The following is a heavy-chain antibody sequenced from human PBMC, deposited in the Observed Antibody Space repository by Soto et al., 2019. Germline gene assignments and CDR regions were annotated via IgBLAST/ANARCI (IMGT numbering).Heavy chain of an antibody. D-gene: IGHD2-21*01. CDR2: IGTAGDT. CDR1: GFTFSSYD. V-gene: IGHV3-13*01. J-gene: IGHJ2*01. CDR3: ARGPGVMATISGWYFDL. Sequence: EVQLVESGGGLVQPGGSLRLSCAASGFTFSSYDMHWVRQATGKGLEWVSAIGTAGDTYYPGSVKGRFTISRENAKNSLYLQMNSLRAEDTAVYYCARGPGVMATISGWYFDLWGRGTLVTVSS.